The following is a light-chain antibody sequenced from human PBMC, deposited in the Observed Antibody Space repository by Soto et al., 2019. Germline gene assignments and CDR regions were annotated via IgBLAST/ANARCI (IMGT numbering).Light chain of an antibody. J-gene: IGKJ5*01. CDR1: QSVSSY. Sequence: EKVLTQSPATLSLSPGERATLSCRASQSVSSYLAWHQQKPGQAPRLLIYDASNRATGIPARFSGSGSGTDFTLTISSLEHEVFAVYYCQQRSNCPITFGQGTRLEIK. V-gene: IGKV3-11*01. CDR3: QQRSNCPIT. CDR2: DAS.